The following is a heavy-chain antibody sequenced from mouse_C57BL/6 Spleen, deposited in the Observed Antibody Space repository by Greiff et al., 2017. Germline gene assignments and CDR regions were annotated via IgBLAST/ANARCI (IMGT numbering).Heavy chain of an antibody. V-gene: IGHV5-17*01. Sequence: VQLKESGGGLVKPGGSLKLSCAASGFTFSDYGMHWVRQAPEKGLEWVAYISSGSSTIYYADTVKGRFTISRDNAKNPLVLQMTSLRSEDTAMYYCARGGLRRGFDYWGQGTTLTVSS. CDR1: GFTFSDYG. J-gene: IGHJ2*01. CDR2: ISSGSSTI. CDR3: ARGGLRRGFDY. D-gene: IGHD2-4*01.